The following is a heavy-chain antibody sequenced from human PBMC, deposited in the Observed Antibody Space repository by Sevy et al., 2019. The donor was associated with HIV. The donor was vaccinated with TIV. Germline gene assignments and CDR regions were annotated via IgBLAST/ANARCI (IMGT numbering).Heavy chain of an antibody. D-gene: IGHD2-15*01. V-gene: IGHV6-1*01. Sequence: SRTLSLTCAISGDSVSSNSAAWSWIRQSPSRGLEWLGRTYSRSQWCNDYAVSVKSRITINPDTSKNQFSLQLNSLNPGDTAMYYCARDPRSTRWHIPYYFDYWGQGTKVTVSS. CDR3: ARDPRSTRWHIPYYFDY. CDR2: TYSRSQWCN. J-gene: IGHJ4*02. CDR1: GDSVSSNSAA.